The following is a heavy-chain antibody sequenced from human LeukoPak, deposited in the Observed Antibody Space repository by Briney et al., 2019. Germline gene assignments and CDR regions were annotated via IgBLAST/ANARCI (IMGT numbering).Heavy chain of an antibody. D-gene: IGHD1-14*01. CDR1: GFPFSGHR. V-gene: IGHV3-7*05. J-gene: IGHJ4*02. Sequence: GGSLLLSCGASGFPFSGHRVNWVRQPPGKGLEWVANIKADGSEKYYVDSVKGRFTISRDDAKRTVDLQMDNLRAEDTAIYCWAYRNHLVYWGQGALVTVSS. CDR3: AYRNHLVY. CDR2: IKADGSEK.